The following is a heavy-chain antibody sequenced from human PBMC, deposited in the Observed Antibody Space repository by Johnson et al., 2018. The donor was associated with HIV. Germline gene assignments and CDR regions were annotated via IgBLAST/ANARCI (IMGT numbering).Heavy chain of an antibody. CDR2: FYSGGGT. D-gene: IGHD3-22*01. CDR1: GFTFSIYA. Sequence: VQLVESGGGLVQPGGSLRLSCAASGFTFSIYAMIWVRQAPGKGLEWASFFYSGGGTYYADSVKGRFTISRDNAKNSLYLQMNSLRAEDTAVYYCARDYYDSGDQWAHVAFDVWGQGIMVTVSS. CDR3: ARDYYDSGDQWAHVAFDV. J-gene: IGHJ3*01. V-gene: IGHV3-66*01.